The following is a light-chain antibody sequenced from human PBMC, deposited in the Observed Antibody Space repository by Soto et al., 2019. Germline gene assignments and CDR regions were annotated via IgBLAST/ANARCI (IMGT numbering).Light chain of an antibody. CDR2: QAS. J-gene: IGKJ1*01. CDR1: QVISSW. V-gene: IGKV1-5*03. CDR3: QQYNSYPWT. Sequence: DVQMTQSPSTLSASVGDRGTITCGASQVISSWLAWYQQTTGKAPKLLIYQASTLESGVPSNFSGSGSGTEFTLTISSLQPEDFATYYCQQYNSYPWTFGQGTKVDIK.